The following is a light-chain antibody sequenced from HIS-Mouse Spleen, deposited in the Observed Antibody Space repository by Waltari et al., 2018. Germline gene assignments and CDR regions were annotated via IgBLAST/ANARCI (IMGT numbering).Light chain of an antibody. CDR3: QSADSSGTYV. V-gene: IGLV3-25*03. Sequence: SYELTQPPSVSVSPGQTARITCSGDALPKQYAYWYQQKPGQAPVLVIYKDSERPSGIPERVPGSSSGTTVTLTISGVQAEDEADYYCQSADSSGTYVFGGGTKLTVL. CDR2: KDS. J-gene: IGLJ2*01. CDR1: ALPKQY.